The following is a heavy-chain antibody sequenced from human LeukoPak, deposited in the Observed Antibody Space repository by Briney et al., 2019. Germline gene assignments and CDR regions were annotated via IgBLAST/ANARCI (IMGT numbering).Heavy chain of an antibody. V-gene: IGHV4-34*01. CDR1: GRSFSGYY. CDR3: ARGPAGYSSGWFDY. J-gene: IGHJ4*02. D-gene: IGHD6-19*01. CDR2: INHSGST. Sequence: SETLSLTCAVYGRSFSGYYWGWVRQPPGKGVEWGGEINHSGSTNYNPSLKSRVTISVDTSKNQFSLKLSSVTAADMAVYYCARGPAGYSSGWFDYWGQGTLVTVSS.